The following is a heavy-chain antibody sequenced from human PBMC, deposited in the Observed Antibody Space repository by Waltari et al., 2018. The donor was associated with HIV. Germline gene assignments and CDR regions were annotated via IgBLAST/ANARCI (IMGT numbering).Heavy chain of an antibody. D-gene: IGHD3-16*01. CDR3: ANLDSGQAGG. Sequence: QVQLVASGGGVVQPGRSLRLSCAASGFTFSSYGMHWVRQAPGKGLELVAVISSYDGNNKYYADSVKGRLTISRDNSKSTLYLQMNSLRAEDTAVYYCANLDSGQAGGWGQGTLVTVSS. J-gene: IGHJ4*02. CDR1: GFTFSSYG. CDR2: ISSYDGNNK. V-gene: IGHV3-30*18.